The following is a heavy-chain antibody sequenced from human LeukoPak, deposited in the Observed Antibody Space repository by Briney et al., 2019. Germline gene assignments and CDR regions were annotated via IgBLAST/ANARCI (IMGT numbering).Heavy chain of an antibody. Sequence: GASVKVSCKASGYTFTCYYMHWVRQAPGQGLEWMGRINPNSGGTNYAQKFQGRVTMTRDTSISTAYMELSRLRSDDTAVYYCAREGWIQHDHSDAFDIWGQGTMVTVSS. V-gene: IGHV1-2*06. J-gene: IGHJ3*02. D-gene: IGHD5-18*01. CDR1: GYTFTCYY. CDR2: INPNSGGT. CDR3: AREGWIQHDHSDAFDI.